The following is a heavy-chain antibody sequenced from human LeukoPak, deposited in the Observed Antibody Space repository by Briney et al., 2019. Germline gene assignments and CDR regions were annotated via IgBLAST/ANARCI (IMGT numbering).Heavy chain of an antibody. D-gene: IGHD1-26*01. CDR1: GFTFSDYY. J-gene: IGHJ4*02. CDR3: AKDLKPIGKWELNYFDY. CDR2: ISSSGSTI. V-gene: IGHV3-11*04. Sequence: GGSLRLSCAASGFTFSDYYMSWIRQAPGKGLEWVSYISSSGSTIYYADSVKGRFTISRDNAKNSLYLQMNSLRAEDTAVYYCAKDLKPIGKWELNYFDYWGQGTLVTVSS.